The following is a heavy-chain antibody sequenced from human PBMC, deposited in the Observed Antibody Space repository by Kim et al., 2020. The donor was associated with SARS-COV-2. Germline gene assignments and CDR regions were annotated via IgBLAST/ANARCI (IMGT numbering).Heavy chain of an antibody. CDR1: GFTFSSYG. J-gene: IGHJ4*02. V-gene: IGHV3-30*18. D-gene: IGHD6-13*01. CDR2: ISYDGSNK. Sequence: GGSLRLSCAASGFTFSSYGMHWVRQAPGKGLEWVAVISYDGSNKYYADSVKGRFTISRDNSKNTLYLQMISLRAEDTAVYYCAKGAQQLPLDYWGQGTLVTVSS. CDR3: AKGAQQLPLDY.